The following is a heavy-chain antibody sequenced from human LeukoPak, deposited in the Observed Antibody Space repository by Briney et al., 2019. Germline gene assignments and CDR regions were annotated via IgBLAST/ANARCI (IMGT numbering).Heavy chain of an antibody. CDR3: ARALVVVAYAFDI. J-gene: IGHJ3*02. V-gene: IGHV4-59*12. Sequence: SETLSLTCTVSGGSISSYYWSWIRQPPGKGLEWIGYIYYSGSTNYNPSLKSRVTISVDTSKNQFSLKLSSVTAADTAVYYCARALVVVAYAFDIWGQGTMVTVSS. D-gene: IGHD2-21*01. CDR1: GGSISSYY. CDR2: IYYSGST.